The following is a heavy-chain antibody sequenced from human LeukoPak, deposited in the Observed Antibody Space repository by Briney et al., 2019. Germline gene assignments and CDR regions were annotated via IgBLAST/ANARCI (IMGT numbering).Heavy chain of an antibody. CDR2: INHSGST. Sequence: SETLSLTCAVYGGSFSGYYWSWIRQPPGKGLEWIGEINHSGSTNYNPSLKSRVTISVDTSKNQFSLKLSSVTAADTAVYYCASGPSSSWYFYFQHRGQGTLVTVSS. V-gene: IGHV4-34*01. CDR1: GGSFSGYY. D-gene: IGHD6-13*01. CDR3: ASGPSSSWYFYFQH. J-gene: IGHJ1*01.